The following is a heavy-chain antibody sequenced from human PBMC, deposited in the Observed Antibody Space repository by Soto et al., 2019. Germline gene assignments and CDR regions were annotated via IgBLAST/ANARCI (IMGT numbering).Heavy chain of an antibody. CDR2: MSYDESKK. CDR3: WKERRDGDFMHILVVDF. D-gene: IGHD2-15*01. Sequence: QVRLVESGGGVVQPGGSLRLSCATSGFRLSSYAMHWVRQAPGKGLEWVALMSYDESKKYYADSVKGRFTISRDTSKNTLVLGMKHLRVEDTAVYYLWKERRDGDFMHILVVDFWGQGALVTVSS. J-gene: IGHJ4*02. V-gene: IGHV3-30*18. CDR1: GFRLSSYA.